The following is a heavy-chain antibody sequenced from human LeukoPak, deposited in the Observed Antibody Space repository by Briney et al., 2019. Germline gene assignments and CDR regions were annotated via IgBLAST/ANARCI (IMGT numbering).Heavy chain of an antibody. CDR1: GFTFSSYA. V-gene: IGHV3-30-3*01. CDR3: ARDLLRGADIVVVPAATLDY. D-gene: IGHD2-2*01. J-gene: IGHJ4*02. Sequence: TGGSLRLSCAASGFTFSSYAMHWVRQAPGKGLEWVAVISYDGSNKYYADSVKGRFTISRDNSKNTLYLQMNSLRAEDTAVYYCARDLLRGADIVVVPAATLDYWGQGTLVTVSS. CDR2: ISYDGSNK.